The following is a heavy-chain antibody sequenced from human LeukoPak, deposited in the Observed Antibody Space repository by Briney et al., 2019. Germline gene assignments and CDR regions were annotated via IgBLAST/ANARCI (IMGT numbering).Heavy chain of an antibody. Sequence: GGSLRLSCAASGFTFSSYAMHWVRQASGQGLEYVPAISTNGGSTYYANSVEGRFTISRDNSKNTLYLQMGSVRAEDMAVYYCARWGSTSCYDYWGQGTLVTVSS. V-gene: IGHV3-64*01. CDR3: ARWGSTSCYDY. D-gene: IGHD2-2*01. CDR1: GFTFSSYA. CDR2: ISTNGGST. J-gene: IGHJ4*02.